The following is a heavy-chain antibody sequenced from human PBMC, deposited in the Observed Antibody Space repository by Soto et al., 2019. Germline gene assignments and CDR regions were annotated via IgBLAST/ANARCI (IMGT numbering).Heavy chain of an antibody. CDR2: ISYDGSNK. J-gene: IGHJ4*02. D-gene: IGHD1-1*01. Sequence: GGSLRLSCAASGFTFSSYAMHWVRQAPGKGLEWVAVISYDGSNKYYADSVKGRFTISRDNSKNTLYLQMNSLRAEDTAVYYCARGSKRQGTKSYFDYWGQGTLVTVS. CDR3: ARGSKRQGTKSYFDY. CDR1: GFTFSSYA. V-gene: IGHV3-30-3*01.